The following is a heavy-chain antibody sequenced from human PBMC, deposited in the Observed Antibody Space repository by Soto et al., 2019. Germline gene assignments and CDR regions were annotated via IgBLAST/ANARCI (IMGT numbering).Heavy chain of an antibody. CDR2: IYSGGST. CDR3: ARATMIGLLSS. Sequence: EVQLVESGGGLVQPGGSLRLSCAASGFAVSSNFMSWVRQAPGKGLEWVSVIYSGGSTYDADAVKGRFTISRDNSENTLYLQMNSLRAEDTAIYYCARATMIGLLSSWGQGTLVTVSS. J-gene: IGHJ5*02. CDR1: GFAVSSNF. V-gene: IGHV3-66*01. D-gene: IGHD3-22*01.